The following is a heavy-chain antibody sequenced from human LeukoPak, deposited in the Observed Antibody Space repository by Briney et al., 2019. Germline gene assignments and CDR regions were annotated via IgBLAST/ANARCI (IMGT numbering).Heavy chain of an antibody. CDR3: ARHGVDYYDSSGYYYDAFDI. CDR1: GYSFTSYW. V-gene: IGHV5-51*01. CDR2: IYPGDSDT. J-gene: IGHJ3*02. D-gene: IGHD3-22*01. Sequence: GESLKISCKGSGYSFTSYWIGWVRQMPGKGLEWMGIIYPGDSDTRYSPSFQGQVTISADKSISTAYLQWSSLKASDTAMYYCARHGVDYYDSSGYYYDAFDIWGQGTMVTVSS.